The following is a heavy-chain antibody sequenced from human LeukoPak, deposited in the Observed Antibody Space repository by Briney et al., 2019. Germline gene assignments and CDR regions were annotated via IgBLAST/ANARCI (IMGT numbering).Heavy chain of an antibody. CDR3: ARDLSRHYDFWSGYSAPARTFEY. Sequence: GGSLRLSCAASGFTFSSYSMNWVRQAPGKGLEWVSSISSSSSYIYYADSVKGRLTISRDNAKNSLYLQMNSPRAEDTAVYYCARDLSRHYDFWSGYSAPARTFEYWGQGTLVTVSS. CDR2: ISSSSSYI. V-gene: IGHV3-21*01. J-gene: IGHJ4*02. D-gene: IGHD3-3*01. CDR1: GFTFSSYS.